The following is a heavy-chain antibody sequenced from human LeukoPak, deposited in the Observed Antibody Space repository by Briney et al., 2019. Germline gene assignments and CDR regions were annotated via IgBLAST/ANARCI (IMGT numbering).Heavy chain of an antibody. CDR3: ARGSTSDWPLDH. J-gene: IGHJ4*02. CDR2: IDAGNGDT. CDR1: GYTFSDYA. D-gene: IGHD2-2*01. V-gene: IGHV1-3*01. Sequence: ASVTVSCTASGYTFSDYAMHWVRQAPGQRFEWMGWIDAGNGDTRYSQKLQGRVTITRDTSASTAYIELRSLRSEDTAMYYCARGSTSDWPLDHWGQETLVTISS.